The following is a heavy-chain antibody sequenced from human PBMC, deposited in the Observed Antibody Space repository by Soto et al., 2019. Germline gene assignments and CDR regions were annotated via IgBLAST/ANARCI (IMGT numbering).Heavy chain of an antibody. CDR1: GGSLSSGDYY. CDR3: ASRHSSPYFDY. J-gene: IGHJ4*02. D-gene: IGHD6-13*01. Sequence: QVQLQESGPGLVKPSQNLSLTCTVSGGSLSSGDYYWSWIRQPPGKGLEWIGSIYYSGSTYYNPSLKSRVTISVDTSKNQFSLKLNSVTAADTAVYYCASRHSSPYFDYWGQGTLVTVSS. CDR2: IYYSGST. V-gene: IGHV4-30-4*01.